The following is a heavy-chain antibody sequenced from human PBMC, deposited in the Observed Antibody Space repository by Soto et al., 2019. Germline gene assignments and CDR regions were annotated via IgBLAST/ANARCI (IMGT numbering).Heavy chain of an antibody. Sequence: SQSLSLTCSVSGGSVSSGSYYWSWIRQPPGKGLEWLGYIYYSGTTYYYPALKSRVTISVDTSKKEVALKLRSVTAADTAMYDCATGGTQAADYWCQGTLVTSSS. V-gene: IGHV4-61*01. CDR3: ATGGTQAADY. CDR2: IYYSGTT. J-gene: IGHJ4*02. D-gene: IGHD6-25*01. CDR1: GGSVSSGSYY.